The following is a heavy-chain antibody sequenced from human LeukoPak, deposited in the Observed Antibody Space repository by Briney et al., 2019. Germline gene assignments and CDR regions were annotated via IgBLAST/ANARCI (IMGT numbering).Heavy chain of an antibody. D-gene: IGHD4-11*01. CDR3: ARTTLYSHYPQNWFDP. V-gene: IGHV4-30-4*08. Sequence: SETLSLTCTVSGGSISSGNYYWSWIRQPPGKGLEWIGYIYYSGSTYYNPSLKSRVTISVDTSKNQFSLKLSSVTAADTAVYYCARTTLYSHYPQNWFDPWGQGTLVTVSS. J-gene: IGHJ5*02. CDR2: IYYSGST. CDR1: GGSISSGNYY.